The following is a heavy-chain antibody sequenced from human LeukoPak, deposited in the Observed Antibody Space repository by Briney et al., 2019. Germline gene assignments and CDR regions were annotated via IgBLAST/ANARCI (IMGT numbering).Heavy chain of an antibody. V-gene: IGHV3-23*01. CDR1: GFTFSSYA. CDR3: AKLYSTYQNYYYYYYMDV. D-gene: IGHD6-13*01. Sequence: GGSLRLSCAASGFTFSSYAMSWVRQAPGKGLEWVSAITGSGGSTYYADSVKGQFTISRDNSKNTLYLQMNSLRADDTAVYYCAKLYSTYQNYYYYYYMDVWGKGTTFTVSS. CDR2: ITGSGGST. J-gene: IGHJ6*03.